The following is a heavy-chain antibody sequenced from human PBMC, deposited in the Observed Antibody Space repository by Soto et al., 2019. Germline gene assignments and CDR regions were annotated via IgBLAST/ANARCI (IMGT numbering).Heavy chain of an antibody. CDR3: ARADYDILTGYPRAGAFDI. D-gene: IGHD3-9*01. V-gene: IGHV6-1*01. J-gene: IGHJ3*02. CDR2: TYYRSKWYN. CDR1: GDSVSSNSAA. Sequence: PSQTLSLTCAISGDSVSSNSAAWNWIRQSPSRGLEWLGRTYYRSKWYNDYAVSVKSRITINPDTSKNQFSLQLNSVTPEDTAVYYCARADYDILTGYPRAGAFDIWGQGTMVPVSS.